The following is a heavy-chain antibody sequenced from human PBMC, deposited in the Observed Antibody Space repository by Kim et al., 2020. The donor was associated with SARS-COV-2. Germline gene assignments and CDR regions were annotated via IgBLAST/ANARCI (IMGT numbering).Heavy chain of an antibody. V-gene: IGHV3-33*01. CDR3: AREHTFFTVTTAFDY. J-gene: IGHJ4*02. D-gene: IGHD4-17*01. CDR1: GFTFTNYA. Sequence: GGSLRLSCAASGFTFTNYAMHWVRQVPGKGLEWVAVVWYDGTVKHYADSVKGRFTISRDNSKNTLHLQMNSLRAEDTALYYCAREHTFFTVTTAFDYWGQGTLVTVSS. CDR2: VWYDGTVK.